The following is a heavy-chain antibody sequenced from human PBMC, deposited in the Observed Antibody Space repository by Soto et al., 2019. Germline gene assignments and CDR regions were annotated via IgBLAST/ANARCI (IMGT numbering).Heavy chain of an antibody. V-gene: IGHV3-23*01. D-gene: IGHD6-6*01. Sequence: LSLTCAASGFTFSSYAMSWVRQAPGKGLEWVSAISGSGGSTYYADSVKGRFTISRDNSKNTLYLQMNSLRAEDTAVYYCAKAGYRYSSSTSGSWGQGTLVTVSS. CDR1: GFTFSSYA. J-gene: IGHJ5*02. CDR2: ISGSGGST. CDR3: AKAGYRYSSSTSGS.